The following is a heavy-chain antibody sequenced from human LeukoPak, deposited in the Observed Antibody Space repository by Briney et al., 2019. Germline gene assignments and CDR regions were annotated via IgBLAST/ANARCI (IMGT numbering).Heavy chain of an antibody. CDR2: ISGSGGST. V-gene: IGHV3-23*01. CDR1: GFTFSSYW. Sequence: PGGSLRLSCAASGFTFSSYWMSWVRQAPGKGLEWVSAISGSGGSTYYADSVKGRFTISRDNSKNTLYLQMNSLRAEDTAVYYCAKRRDYGSGRGNWFDPWGQGTLVTVSS. CDR3: AKRRDYGSGRGNWFDP. D-gene: IGHD3-10*01. J-gene: IGHJ5*02.